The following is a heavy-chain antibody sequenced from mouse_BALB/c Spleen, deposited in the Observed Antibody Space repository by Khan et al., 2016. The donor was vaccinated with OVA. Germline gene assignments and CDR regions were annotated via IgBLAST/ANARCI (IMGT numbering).Heavy chain of an antibody. J-gene: IGHJ2*02. CDR3: ARVYGGDFDY. CDR1: GYSITSDYA. D-gene: IGHD1-1*01. Sequence: EVQLQESGPGLVKPSQSLSLTCTVTGYSITSDYAWNWIRQFPGNKLEWMGFISYSGNTKYNPSLKSRFSITRDTSKNQFFLQLNSVTTEDTATYYCARVYGGDFDYWGQGTSFTVSS. CDR2: ISYSGNT. V-gene: IGHV3-2*02.